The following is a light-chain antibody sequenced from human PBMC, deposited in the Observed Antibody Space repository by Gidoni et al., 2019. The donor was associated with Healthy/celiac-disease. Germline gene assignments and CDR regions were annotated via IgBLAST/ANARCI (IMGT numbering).Light chain of an antibody. V-gene: IGKV4-1*01. CDR3: QQYYSTPLT. Sequence: DSVMTQSQDSLAVSLGERATINCKSSQSVLYSSNNKNYLAWYQQKPGQPPKLLIYWASTRESGVPDRFSGSGSGTDFTLTISSLQAEDVAVYYCQQYYSTPLTFGGGTKVEIK. CDR2: WAS. CDR1: QSVLYSSNNKNY. J-gene: IGKJ4*01.